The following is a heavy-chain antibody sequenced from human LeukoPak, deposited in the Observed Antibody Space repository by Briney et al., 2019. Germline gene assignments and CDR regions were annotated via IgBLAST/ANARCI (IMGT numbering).Heavy chain of an antibody. CDR2: ISSYNGNT. CDR1: GYTFSSYG. V-gene: IGHV1-18*04. J-gene: IGHJ4*02. CDR3: ARGGWVHYDILTGYYDY. D-gene: IGHD3-9*01. Sequence: ASVKVSCKASGYTFSSYGITWVRQAPGQGLEWMGWISSYNGNTKYARSLQGRVTMTTDTSTGTAYMELRSLRSDDTAAYYCARGGWVHYDILTGYYDYWGQGTLVTVSS.